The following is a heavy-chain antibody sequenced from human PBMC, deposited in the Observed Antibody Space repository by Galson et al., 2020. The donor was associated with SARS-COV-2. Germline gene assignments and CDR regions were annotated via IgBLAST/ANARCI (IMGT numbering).Heavy chain of an antibody. J-gene: IGHJ4*02. Sequence: SETLSLTCTVYGGSISNSDYYWNWVRQLPGKGLEWIGYIYHSGTTDYNPSLKTRVTISIDTSKNQFSLELSSVTAADTAVYYCARQINFFDYWDQGALVTVSS. CDR3: ARQINFFDY. CDR2: IYHSGTT. CDR1: GGSISNSDYY. V-gene: IGHV4-30-4*08.